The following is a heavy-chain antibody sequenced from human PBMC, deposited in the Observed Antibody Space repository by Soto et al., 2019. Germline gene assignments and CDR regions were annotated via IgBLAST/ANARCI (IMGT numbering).Heavy chain of an antibody. V-gene: IGHV4-39*01. D-gene: IGHD3-10*01. CDR3: ATQEPGAGSDHWGALGN. Sequence: SETLSLTCSVSGASVRSSRFYWGWIRQTPGKGLEWIVSIVSRGAMHPNPSLRSRIDISLDSSQNELSLNLFSVTAADTYVYYCATQEPGAGSDHWGALGNWGQGSLVTVSS. CDR2: IVSRGAM. J-gene: IGHJ1*01. CDR1: GASVRSSRFY.